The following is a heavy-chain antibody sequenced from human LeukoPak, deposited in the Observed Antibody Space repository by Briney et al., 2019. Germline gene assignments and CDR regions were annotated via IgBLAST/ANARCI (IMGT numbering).Heavy chain of an antibody. V-gene: IGHV1-69*05. Sequence: SVKVSCKASGGTFSSYAISWVRQAPGQGLEWMGGIIPIFGTANYAQKFQGRVTITTDESTSTAYMEPSSLRSEDTAVYYCARTVSPYYDSSGYYYGPFDYWGQGTLVTVSS. CDR3: ARTVSPYYDSSGYYYGPFDY. CDR2: IIPIFGTA. CDR1: GGTFSSYA. J-gene: IGHJ4*02. D-gene: IGHD3-22*01.